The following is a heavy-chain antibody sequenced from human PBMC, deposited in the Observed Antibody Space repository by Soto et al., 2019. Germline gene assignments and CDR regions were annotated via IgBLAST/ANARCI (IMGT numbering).Heavy chain of an antibody. J-gene: IGHJ4*02. CDR2: IKRDGSEK. Sequence: PGGSLRLSCAASGFAFNNYWMSWVRQAPGKGLEWVANIKRDGSEKHYVDSVKGRFTISRDNAKNSVYLQMNSLRPEDTAVYYCVSFIEGATIXYWGRGTLVTVSS. CDR1: GFAFNNYW. CDR3: VSFIEGATIXY. V-gene: IGHV3-7*05. D-gene: IGHD1-26*01.